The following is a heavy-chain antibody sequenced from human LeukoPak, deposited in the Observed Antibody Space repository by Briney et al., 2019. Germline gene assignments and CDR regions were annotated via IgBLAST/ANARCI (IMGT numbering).Heavy chain of an antibody. CDR2: IYTSGST. CDR1: GGSISSYY. V-gene: IGHV4-4*07. Sequence: SETLSLTCTVSGGSISSYYWSWIRQPAGKSLEWIGRIYTSGSTNCNPSLKSRVTMSIDTSKNQFSLKLSSVTAADTALYYCARQGIWFFDLWGRGTPVTVSS. J-gene: IGHJ2*01. D-gene: IGHD6-13*01. CDR3: ARQGIWFFDL.